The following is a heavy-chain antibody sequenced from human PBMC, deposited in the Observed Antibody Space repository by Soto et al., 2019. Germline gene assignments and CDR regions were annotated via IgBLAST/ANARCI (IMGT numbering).Heavy chain of an antibody. J-gene: IGHJ4*02. Sequence: TGGSLRLSCAASGFTVSSNYMSWVRQAPGKGLEWVSVIYSGGSTYYADSVKGRFTISRDNSKNTLYLQMNSLRAEDTAVYYCATDVGGSSSFDYWGQGTLVTVSS. CDR2: IYSGGST. D-gene: IGHD1-26*01. CDR3: ATDVGGSSSFDY. V-gene: IGHV3-53*01. CDR1: GFTVSSNY.